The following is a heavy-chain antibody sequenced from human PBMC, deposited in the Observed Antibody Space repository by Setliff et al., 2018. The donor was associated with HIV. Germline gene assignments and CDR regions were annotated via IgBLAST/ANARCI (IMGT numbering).Heavy chain of an antibody. CDR1: NESLGAHY. J-gene: IGHJ4*02. Sequence: PSETLSITCAVYNESLGAHYWTWIRQPPGKGLEWIGEINHSGSTNYNPSLKSRVTISVDTSKNQFSLKLSSVTAADTAVYYCAVTGYSSSWYLRSFDYWGQGTLVTVSS. V-gene: IGHV4-34*01. CDR2: INHSGST. D-gene: IGHD6-13*01. CDR3: AVTGYSSSWYLRSFDY.